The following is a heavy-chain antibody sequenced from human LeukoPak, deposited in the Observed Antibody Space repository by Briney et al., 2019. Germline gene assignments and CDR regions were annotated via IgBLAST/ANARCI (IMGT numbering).Heavy chain of an antibody. J-gene: IGHJ6*02. CDR3: ARDLVTVVPADTDYGMDV. CDR2: ISAYNGNT. Sequence: GASVKVSCKASGYTFTSYGISWVRQAPGQGLEWMGWISAYNGNTNYAQKLQGRVTMTTDTSTSTAYMELRSLRSDDTAVYYCARDLVTVVPADTDYGMDVWGQGTTVTVSS. V-gene: IGHV1-18*01. D-gene: IGHD2-2*01. CDR1: GYTFTSYG.